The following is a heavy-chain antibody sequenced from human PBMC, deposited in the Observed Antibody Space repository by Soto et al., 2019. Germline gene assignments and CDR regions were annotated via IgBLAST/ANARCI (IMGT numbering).Heavy chain of an antibody. V-gene: IGHV4-59*01. J-gene: IGHJ5*02. CDR3: ARTRRDTIFGVVIFGWFDP. D-gene: IGHD3-3*01. CDR1: GGSFSDNY. CDR2: VYSSGGT. Sequence: QVQLQQSGPGLVRPSETLSLTCTVSGGSFSDNYWNWLRQSPGKGLEWIGDVYSSGGTNYNPSFGSRVTMSIDTAKNQFSLKLTSVTAADTAVYYCARTRRDTIFGVVIFGWFDPWGQGARVIVSS.